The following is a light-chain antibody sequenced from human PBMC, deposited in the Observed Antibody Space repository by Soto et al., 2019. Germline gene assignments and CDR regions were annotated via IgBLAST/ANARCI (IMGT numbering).Light chain of an antibody. CDR3: QQTFRTPHT. CDR2: SAS. CDR1: QTISSY. Sequence: DTQMTQSPASLSASVGDRVTITCRASQTISSYLNWYQQKAGAAPKLLIYSASTLQSGVPSRFSGSGFGTDYTLTISSLQPADFAVYYCQQTFRTPHTFGQGTKLDIK. J-gene: IGKJ2*01. V-gene: IGKV1-39*01.